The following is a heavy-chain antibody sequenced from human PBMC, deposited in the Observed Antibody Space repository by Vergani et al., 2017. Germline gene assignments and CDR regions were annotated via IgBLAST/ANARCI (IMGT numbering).Heavy chain of an antibody. CDR1: GFTFSSYA. Sequence: EVQLLESGGGLVQPGGSLRLSCAASGFTFSSYAMSWVRQAPGKGLEWVSAISGSGGSTYYADSVKGRFTISRDNSKNTLYLKMNSLIAEDTAVYYCAKDDIVVVPAAIPRWYFDLWGRGTLVTVSS. J-gene: IGHJ2*01. CDR2: ISGSGGST. D-gene: IGHD2-2*02. V-gene: IGHV3-23*01. CDR3: AKDDIVVVPAAIPRWYFDL.